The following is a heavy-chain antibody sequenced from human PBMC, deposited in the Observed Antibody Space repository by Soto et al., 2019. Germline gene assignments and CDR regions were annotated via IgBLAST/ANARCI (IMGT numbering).Heavy chain of an antibody. V-gene: IGHV3-53*01. Sequence: GSLRLSCAASGFTVSSNYMSWVRQAPGKGLEWVSVIYSGGSTYYADSVKGRFTISRDNSKNTLYLQMNSLRAEDTAVYYCARDGDFWSGTYGMDVWGQGTTVTVSS. CDR2: IYSGGST. CDR1: GFTVSSNY. D-gene: IGHD3-3*01. J-gene: IGHJ6*02. CDR3: ARDGDFWSGTYGMDV.